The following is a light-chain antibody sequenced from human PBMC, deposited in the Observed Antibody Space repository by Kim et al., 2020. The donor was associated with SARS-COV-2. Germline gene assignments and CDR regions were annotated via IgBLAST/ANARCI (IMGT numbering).Light chain of an antibody. CDR3: QQYNNWPPIT. J-gene: IGKJ5*01. CDR2: GAS. V-gene: IGKV3-15*01. CDR1: QSVRSN. Sequence: SPGERVTLSCRASQSVRSNLAWYQQKPGQAPRLLIYGASTRATGVPARFSGSGSGTEFTLTVSSLQSEDFAVYYCQQYNNWPPITFGQGTRLEIK.